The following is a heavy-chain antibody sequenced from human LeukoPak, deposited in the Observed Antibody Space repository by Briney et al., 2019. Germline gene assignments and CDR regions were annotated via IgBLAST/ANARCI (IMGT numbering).Heavy chain of an antibody. CDR2: IHYSGST. CDR3: ARGHYGSGTGTYSN. CDR1: GCSISPSY. D-gene: IGHD3-10*01. V-gene: IGHV4-59*01. Sequence: SETLSLTCTVSGCSISPSYWIWIRQPPGKGLEWIGYIHYSGSTNYNPSLKSRVTISVDTSKNQFSLRLSSVTAADTAVYYCARGHYGSGTGTYSNWGQGTLVTVSS. J-gene: IGHJ4*02.